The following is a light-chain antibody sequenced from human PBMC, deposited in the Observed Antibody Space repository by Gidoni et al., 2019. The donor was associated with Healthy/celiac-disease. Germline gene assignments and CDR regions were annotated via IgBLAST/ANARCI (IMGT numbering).Light chain of an antibody. V-gene: IGKV1-33*01. CDR3: QQYDNLPST. Sequence: DIQTTQSPSSLSASVGDRVTITCQASQYISNYLHWYQQKPGKAPKLLIYDASNLETGVPSRFSGSGSGTDFTFTISSLQPEDIATYYCQQYDNLPSTFGPGTKVDIK. J-gene: IGKJ3*01. CDR1: QYISNY. CDR2: DAS.